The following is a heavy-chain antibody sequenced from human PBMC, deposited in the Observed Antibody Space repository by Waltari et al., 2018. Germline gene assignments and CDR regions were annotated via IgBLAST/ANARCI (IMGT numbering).Heavy chain of an antibody. D-gene: IGHD6-19*01. Sequence: EVQLVESGGGLVQPGRSLRLSCVASGFTFDDYAMHWVRQAPGKGVEWFSGISWNSGRVVYADSVKGRFTSSRDNAKNSLHLQMNSLRAEDTALYYCAKPQWLSPDAFDIWGQGTMVTVSS. J-gene: IGHJ3*02. CDR1: GFTFDDYA. CDR3: AKPQWLSPDAFDI. V-gene: IGHV3-9*01. CDR2: ISWNSGRV.